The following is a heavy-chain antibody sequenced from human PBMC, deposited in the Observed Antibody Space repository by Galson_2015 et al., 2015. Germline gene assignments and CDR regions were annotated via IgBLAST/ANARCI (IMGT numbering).Heavy chain of an antibody. D-gene: IGHD5-24*01. Sequence: PALVKPTQTLTLTCSFSGFSLSTSGVGVGWIRQPPGKALEWLALIYWNDDNHYSPSLKSRLTITKDTSKNQVVLTMTNMDPVDTATYYCAHRTRGYNLDYWGQGTLVTVSS. CDR3: AHRTRGYNLDY. J-gene: IGHJ4*02. CDR2: IYWNDDN. V-gene: IGHV2-5*01. CDR1: GFSLSTSGVG.